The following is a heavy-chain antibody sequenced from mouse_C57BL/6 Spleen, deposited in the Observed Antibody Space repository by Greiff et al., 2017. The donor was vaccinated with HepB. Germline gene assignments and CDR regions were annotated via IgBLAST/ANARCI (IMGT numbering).Heavy chain of an antibody. CDR3: ARNYYDYDVAYYYAMDY. D-gene: IGHD2-4*01. V-gene: IGHV1-26*01. CDR1: GYTFTDYY. J-gene: IGHJ4*01. Sequence: VQLQQSGPELVKPGASVKISCKASGYTFTDYYMNWVKQSHGKSLEWIGDINPNNGGTSYNQKFKGKATLTVDKSSSTAYMELRSLTSEDSAVYYCARNYYDYDVAYYYAMDYWGQGTSVTVSS. CDR2: INPNNGGT.